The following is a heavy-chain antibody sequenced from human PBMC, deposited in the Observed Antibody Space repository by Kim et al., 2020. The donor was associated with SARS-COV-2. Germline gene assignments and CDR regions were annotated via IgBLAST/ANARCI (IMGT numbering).Heavy chain of an antibody. CDR3: QTYSSGNGGAFDI. CDR2: INSDGSST. D-gene: IGHD3-22*01. V-gene: IGHV3-74*01. Sequence: GGSLRLSCAASGFTFSSYWMHWVRQAPGKGLVWVSRINSDGSSTSYADSVKGRFTVSRDNAKNTLYLQMNSLRAEDTAVYYCQTYSSGNGGAFDIWGQGTMVTVSS. CDR1: GFTFSSYW. J-gene: IGHJ3*02.